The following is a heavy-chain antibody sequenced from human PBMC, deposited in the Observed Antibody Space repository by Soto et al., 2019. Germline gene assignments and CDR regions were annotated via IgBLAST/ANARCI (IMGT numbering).Heavy chain of an antibody. D-gene: IGHD2-15*01. V-gene: IGHV3-7*04. Sequence: PGGSLRLSCVASGFTFSGYYMTWVRQAPGRGLEWVGNIKQDGSEKYYVGSLKGRFTISRDNAKRSLYLQMNSLRVEDKDVYYWARGGRDDYFAYWAREPLVPVP. J-gene: IGHJ4*02. CDR1: GFTFSGYY. CDR3: ARGGRDDYFAY. CDR2: IKQDGSEK.